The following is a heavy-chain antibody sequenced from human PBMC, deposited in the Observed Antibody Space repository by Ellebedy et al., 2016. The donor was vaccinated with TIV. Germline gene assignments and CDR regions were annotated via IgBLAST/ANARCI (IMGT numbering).Heavy chain of an antibody. V-gene: IGHV3-48*01. CDR1: GLTFSNYN. D-gene: IGHD3-22*01. CDR3: ARDLIPMIVGLTGPHYGMDV. Sequence: GESLKISCAASGLTFSNYNMNWVRQAPGKGLQWISYISRSSTTIYYADSVTGRFTISRDNSKNTLYLQMNSLRADDTAVYYCARDLIPMIVGLTGPHYGMDVWGQGTTVTVSS. J-gene: IGHJ6*02. CDR2: ISRSSTTI.